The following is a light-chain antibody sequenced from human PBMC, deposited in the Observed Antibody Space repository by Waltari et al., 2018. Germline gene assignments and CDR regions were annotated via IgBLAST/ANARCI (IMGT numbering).Light chain of an antibody. Sequence: QSALTQPASVSGSPGQSITISCTGTSRDAGAYTSVSWYQHHPGKVPKLIIYDVSHRPSGVSFRFSGSKSDNTASLTISGLQAEDEADYYCISYTTSDTMIFGGGTKLTVL. J-gene: IGLJ2*01. CDR1: SRDAGAYTS. CDR3: ISYTTSDTMI. CDR2: DVS. V-gene: IGLV2-14*03.